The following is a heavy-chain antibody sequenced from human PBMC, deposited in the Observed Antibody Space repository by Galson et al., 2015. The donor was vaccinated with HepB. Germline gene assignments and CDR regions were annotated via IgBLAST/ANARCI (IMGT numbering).Heavy chain of an antibody. V-gene: IGHV3-23*01. CDR1: GFTFSDYA. D-gene: IGHD3-22*01. J-gene: IGHJ1*01. Sequence: SLRLSCAASGFTFSDYAMSWVRQAPGKGLEWVSAISGSGRSTYYADSVKDRFTISRDTSRNTVSLQMNGLRADDTAVYYCARDQPPYYYDSSGFYLRHWGQGTRVTVSS. CDR3: ARDQPPYYYDSSGFYLRH. CDR2: ISGSGRST.